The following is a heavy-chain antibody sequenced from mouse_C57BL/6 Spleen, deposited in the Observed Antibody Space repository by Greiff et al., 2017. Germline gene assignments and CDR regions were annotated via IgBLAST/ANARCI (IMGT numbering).Heavy chain of an antibody. D-gene: IGHD1-1*01. CDR3: ARSALTTVDY. CDR1: GYAFSSYW. CDR2: IYPGDGDT. J-gene: IGHJ2*01. V-gene: IGHV1-80*01. Sequence: QVQLKESGAELVKPGASVKISCKASGYAFSSYWMNWVKQRPGKGLEWIGQIYPGDGDTNYNGKFKGKATLTADKSSSTAYMQLSSLTSEDSAVYFCARSALTTVDYWGQGTTLTVSS.